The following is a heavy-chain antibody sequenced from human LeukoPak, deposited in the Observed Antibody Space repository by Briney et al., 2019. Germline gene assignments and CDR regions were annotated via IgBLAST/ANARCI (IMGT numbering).Heavy chain of an antibody. D-gene: IGHD1-26*01. CDR3: ARGQIEGGVYYYYMDV. J-gene: IGHJ6*03. CDR2: INPNSGGT. V-gene: IGHV1-2*02. CDR1: GYTFTGYY. Sequence: ASVKVSCKASGYTFTGYYMHWVRQAPGQGLEWMGWINPNSGGTNYAQKFQGRVTMTRDTSISTAYMELSRLRSDDTAVYYCARGQIEGGVYYYYMDVWGKGPRSPSP.